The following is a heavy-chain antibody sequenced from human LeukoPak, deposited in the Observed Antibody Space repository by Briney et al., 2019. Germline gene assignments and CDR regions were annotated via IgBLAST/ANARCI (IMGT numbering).Heavy chain of an antibody. Sequence: ASVKVSCKASGYTFTGYYMHWVRQAPGQSLEWMGWINPKNGGTNYAQKFQGRVTLSRDTSISTAYMEMSSLRSDDTAVYYCARGGALVVVTHDAFDIWGQGTIVTVSS. V-gene: IGHV1-2*02. CDR1: GYTFTGYY. CDR2: INPKNGGT. CDR3: ARGGALVVVTHDAFDI. D-gene: IGHD2-15*01. J-gene: IGHJ3*02.